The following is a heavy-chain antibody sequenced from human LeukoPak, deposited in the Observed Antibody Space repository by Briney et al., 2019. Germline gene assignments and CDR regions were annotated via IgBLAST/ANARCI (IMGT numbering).Heavy chain of an antibody. V-gene: IGHV3-23*01. CDR3: AKDKHTYYYGSGSYYYCMDV. J-gene: IGHJ6*04. CDR1: GLTFNSYA. CDR2: LIAAGGST. Sequence: GGSLRLSCAVSGLTFNSYAMSWVRHPPEEGLEWVSALIAAGGSTHYADSVRGRFTISRDNSQNTMYLQMSSLRAEDTAVYYCAKDKHTYYYGSGSYYYCMDVWGKGTTVTVSS. D-gene: IGHD3-10*01.